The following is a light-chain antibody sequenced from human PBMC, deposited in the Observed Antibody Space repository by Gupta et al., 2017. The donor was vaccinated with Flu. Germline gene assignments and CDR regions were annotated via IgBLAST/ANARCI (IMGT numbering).Light chain of an antibody. CDR1: SSDIGAGYD. CDR2: GNN. CDR3: QSYDSSLRGSV. J-gene: IGLJ3*02. Sequence: QSVLTQPPSVSGAPGQRLTISCTGSSSDIGAGYDVPWYQQLPGRAPKLLIYGNNNRPSGVPDRFSGSKSGTSASLAITGLQAEDEADYYCQSYDSSLRGSVFGGGTKLTVL. V-gene: IGLV1-40*01.